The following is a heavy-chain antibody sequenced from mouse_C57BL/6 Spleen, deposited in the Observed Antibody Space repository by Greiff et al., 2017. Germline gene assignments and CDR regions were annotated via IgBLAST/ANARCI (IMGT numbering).Heavy chain of an antibody. CDR1: GYPFTDYN. Sequence: EVQLQQSGPELVKPGASVKISCKASGYPFTDYNMNWVKQSTGKGLEWIGVINPNYGTTSYNQKFKGKATLTVDTSSSTAYMQLNSLTSEDSAVYYCASGGPSTTGVGRGFAYWGQGTLVTVSA. V-gene: IGHV1-39*01. D-gene: IGHD1-1*01. J-gene: IGHJ3*01. CDR2: INPNYGTT. CDR3: ASGGPSTTGVGRGFAY.